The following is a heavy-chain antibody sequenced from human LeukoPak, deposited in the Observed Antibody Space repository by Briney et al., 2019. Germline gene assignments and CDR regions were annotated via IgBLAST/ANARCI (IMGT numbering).Heavy chain of an antibody. V-gene: IGHV3-30*02. CDR1: GFTFSSYG. CDR3: ANLYVWGSYRYSMDV. J-gene: IGHJ6*03. D-gene: IGHD3-16*02. CDR2: IRYDGSNK. Sequence: SGGSLRLSCAASGFTFSSYGMHWVRQAPGKGLEWVAFIRYDGSNKYYADSVKGRFTISRDNSKNTLYLQMNSLRAEDKAVYYCANLYVWGSYRYSMDVWGKGTTVTVSS.